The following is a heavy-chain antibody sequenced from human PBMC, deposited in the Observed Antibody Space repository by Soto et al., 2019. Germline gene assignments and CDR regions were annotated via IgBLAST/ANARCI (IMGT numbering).Heavy chain of an antibody. V-gene: IGHV3-30-3*01. Sequence: PGGSLRLSCAASGFTFSSYAMHWVRQAPGKGLEWVAVISYDGSNKYYADSVKGRFTISRDNSKNTLYLQMNSLRAEDTAVYYCARDGSPTIQLWPGPLDYWGQGTLVTVSS. CDR1: GFTFSSYA. D-gene: IGHD5-18*01. J-gene: IGHJ4*02. CDR3: ARDGSPTIQLWPGPLDY. CDR2: ISYDGSNK.